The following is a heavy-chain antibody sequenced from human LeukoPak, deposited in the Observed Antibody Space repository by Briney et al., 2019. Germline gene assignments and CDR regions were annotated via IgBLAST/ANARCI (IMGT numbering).Heavy chain of an antibody. CDR1: GDAISSYY. J-gene: IGHJ3*02. Sequence: SETLSLTCTVSGDAISSYYWSWIRQPPGKGLEWIGYIFYSGRTNYNPSLKSRVTISLDTSKNQFSLNLTSVTAADTAVYYSARDKHGYGPDAFDSWGQGTMVTVSS. V-gene: IGHV4-59*01. CDR3: ARDKHGYGPDAFDS. CDR2: IFYSGRT. D-gene: IGHD5-12*01.